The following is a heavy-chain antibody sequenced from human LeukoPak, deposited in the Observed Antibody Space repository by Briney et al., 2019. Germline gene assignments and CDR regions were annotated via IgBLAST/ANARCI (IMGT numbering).Heavy chain of an antibody. CDR1: GGSISSGSYY. CDR2: IYTSGST. Sequence: SETLSLTCTVSGGSISSGSYYWSWIRQPAGKGLEWIGRIYTSGSTNYNASLKSRVTISVDTSKNQFSLKLSSVTAADTAVYYCARAEWQQLGYYFDYWGQGTLVTVSS. J-gene: IGHJ4*02. D-gene: IGHD6-13*01. V-gene: IGHV4-61*02. CDR3: ARAEWQQLGYYFDY.